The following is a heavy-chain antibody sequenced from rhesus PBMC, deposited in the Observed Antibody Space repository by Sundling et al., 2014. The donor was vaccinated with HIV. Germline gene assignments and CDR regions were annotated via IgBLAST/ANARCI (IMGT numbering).Heavy chain of an antibody. CDR3: ASEIATNDAFDF. V-gene: IGHV4-173*01. J-gene: IGHJ3*01. Sequence: QVQLQESGPGLVKPSETLSLTCSVSGASISSYWWTWIRQSPGKGLEWIGSMSPSGGNNYLTPSLKSRVTLSVDTSTNQFSLKLTSVTAADTAVYYCASEIATNDAFDFWGQGLRVTVSS. D-gene: IGHD5-36*01. CDR2: MSPSGGNN. CDR1: GASISSYW.